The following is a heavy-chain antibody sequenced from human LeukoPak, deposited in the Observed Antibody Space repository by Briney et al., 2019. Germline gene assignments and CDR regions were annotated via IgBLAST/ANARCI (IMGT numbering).Heavy chain of an antibody. J-gene: IGHJ4*02. Sequence: GRSLRLSCAASGFTFDDYVMHWVRQAPGKGLEWVSGISWNSGSMGYADSVKGRFTISRDNAKNSLYLQMNSLRAEDTALYYCAKDMGIEIAAAGTFEYWGQGHLVTVSS. CDR2: ISWNSGSM. D-gene: IGHD6-13*01. CDR1: GFTFDDYV. V-gene: IGHV3-9*01. CDR3: AKDMGIEIAAAGTFEY.